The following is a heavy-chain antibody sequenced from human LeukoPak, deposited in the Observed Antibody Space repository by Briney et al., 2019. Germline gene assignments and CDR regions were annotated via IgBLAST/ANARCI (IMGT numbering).Heavy chain of an antibody. Sequence: SETLSLTCTVSGGSISSGSYYWSWIRQPAGKGLEWIGRIHTSGSTNYNPSLKSRVTIPVDTSKNQFSLKLSSVTAADTAVYYCARLKLAYDILTGYYLDYFDYWGQGTLVTVSS. CDR3: ARLKLAYDILTGYYLDYFDY. D-gene: IGHD3-9*01. CDR1: GGSISSGSYY. J-gene: IGHJ4*02. V-gene: IGHV4-61*02. CDR2: IHTSGST.